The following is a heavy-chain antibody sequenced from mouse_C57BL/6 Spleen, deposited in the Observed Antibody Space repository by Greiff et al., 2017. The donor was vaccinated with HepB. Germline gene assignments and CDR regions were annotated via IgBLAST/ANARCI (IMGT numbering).Heavy chain of an antibody. CDR2: IYPGDGDT. D-gene: IGHD3-2*02. CDR1: GYAFSSYW. V-gene: IGHV1-80*01. Sequence: QLQQSGAELVKPGASVKISCKASGYAFSSYWMNWVKQRPGKGLEWIGQIYPGDGDTNYNGKFKGKATLTADKSSSTAYMQLSSLTSEDSAVYFCARSTAQTYYFDYWGQGTTLTVSS. CDR3: ARSTAQTYYFDY. J-gene: IGHJ2*01.